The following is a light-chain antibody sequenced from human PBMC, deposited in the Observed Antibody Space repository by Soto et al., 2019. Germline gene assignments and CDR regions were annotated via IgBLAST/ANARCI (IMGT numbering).Light chain of an antibody. CDR3: QQYKKRPPCT. CDR2: GAS. CDR1: HDVGTT. Sequence: EIVMTQSPTTLSVSPRERATLSCRASHDVGTTLAWYQQKPGQAPRLLIYGASIRATGIPARFSGSGSGTDFTLTISTLRSEDFAVYYCQQYKKRPPCTFGQGTKLEIK. J-gene: IGKJ2*02. V-gene: IGKV3D-15*03.